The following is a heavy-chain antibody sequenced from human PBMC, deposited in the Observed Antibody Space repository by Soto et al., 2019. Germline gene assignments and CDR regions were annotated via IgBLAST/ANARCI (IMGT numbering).Heavy chain of an antibody. D-gene: IGHD3-3*01. CDR1: GGSFSGYY. Sequence: QVQLQQWGAGLLKPSETLSLTCAVYGGSFSGYYWSWIRQPPGKGLEWIGEINHSGSTNYNPSLKSRVTISVDTSKNQFYLKLSSVTAADTAVYYCARGRRYYDFWSGFSYYFDYWGQGTLVTVSS. CDR3: ARGRRYYDFWSGFSYYFDY. V-gene: IGHV4-34*01. J-gene: IGHJ4*02. CDR2: INHSGST.